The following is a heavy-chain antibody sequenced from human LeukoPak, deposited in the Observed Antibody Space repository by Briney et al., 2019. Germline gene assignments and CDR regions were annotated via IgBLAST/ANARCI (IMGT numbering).Heavy chain of an antibody. V-gene: IGHV4-59*08. CDR1: GGSISSYY. CDR3: ARHFPLDYDFWSGYYTDYYYGMDV. Sequence: PSETLSLTCTVSGGSISSYYWSWIRQPPGKGLEWIGYIYYSGSTNYNPSLKSRVTISVDTSKNQFSLKLSSVTAADTAVCYCARHFPLDYDFWSGYYTDYYYGMDVWGQGTTVTVSS. CDR2: IYYSGST. D-gene: IGHD3-3*01. J-gene: IGHJ6*02.